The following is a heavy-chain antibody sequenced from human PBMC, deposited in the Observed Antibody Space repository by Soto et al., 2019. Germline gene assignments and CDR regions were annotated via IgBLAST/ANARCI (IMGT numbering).Heavy chain of an antibody. CDR1: GGSISSYY. D-gene: IGHD6-13*01. V-gene: IGHV4-59*01. J-gene: IGHJ4*02. CDR3: ARDPGSSSWPGRSSPDY. CDR2: IYYSGST. Sequence: SETLSLTCTVSGGSISSYYWSWIRQPPGKGLEWIGYIYYSGSTNYNPSLKSRVTISVDTSKNQFSLKLSSVTAADTAVYYCARDPGSSSWPGRSSPDYWGQGTLVTVSS.